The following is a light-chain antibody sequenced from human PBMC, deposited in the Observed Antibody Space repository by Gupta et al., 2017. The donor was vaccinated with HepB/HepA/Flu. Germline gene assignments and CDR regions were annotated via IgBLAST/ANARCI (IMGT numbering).Light chain of an antibody. J-gene: IGKJ4*01. Sequence: EIVLTQSPATLSLSPGERATLSCRASQSVSSYLAWYQQKPGQAPRRLISDASNSATGITARFSGGGGGTDFTLTISSREQEDFAGYYCQQRSNWPSLTFGGGTKVEIK. CDR1: QSVSSY. CDR3: QQRSNWPSLT. CDR2: DAS. V-gene: IGKV3-11*01.